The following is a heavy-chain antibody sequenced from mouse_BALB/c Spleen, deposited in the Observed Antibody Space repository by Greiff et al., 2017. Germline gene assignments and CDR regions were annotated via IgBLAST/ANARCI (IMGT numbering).Heavy chain of an antibody. CDR3: ARREHYGSSYFAY. V-gene: IGHV1-9*01. D-gene: IGHD1-1*01. CDR2: ILPGSGST. J-gene: IGHJ3*01. CDR1: GYTFSSYW. Sequence: QVQLQQSGAELMKPGASVKISCKATGYTFSSYWIEWVKQRPGHGLEWIGEILPGSGSTNYNEKFKGKATFTADTSSNTAYMQLSSLTSEDSAVYYCARREHYGSSYFAYWGQGTLVTVSA.